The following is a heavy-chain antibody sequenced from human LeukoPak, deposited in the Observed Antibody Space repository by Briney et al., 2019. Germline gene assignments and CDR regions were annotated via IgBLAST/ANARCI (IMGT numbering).Heavy chain of an antibody. Sequence: ASVKVSCKASGYTFTAYYIHWVRQAPGQGLEWMGWLSPGTGGTNYAQKFQGRVTMTRDTSISTAYLELSRLVSDDTALYYCARNSGRTSRYFDCWGQGTLVTVSS. CDR2: LSPGTGGT. D-gene: IGHD4-23*01. V-gene: IGHV1-2*02. CDR3: ARNSGRTSRYFDC. J-gene: IGHJ4*02. CDR1: GYTFTAYY.